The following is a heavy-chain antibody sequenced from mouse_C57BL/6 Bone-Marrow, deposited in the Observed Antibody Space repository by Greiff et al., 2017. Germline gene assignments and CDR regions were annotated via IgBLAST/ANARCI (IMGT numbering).Heavy chain of an antibody. Sequence: VQLQQSGPGLVQPSQSLSITCTVSGFSLTSYGVHWVRQSPGKGLEWLGVIWRGGSTDYNAAFMSRLSITKDNSKSQVFFKMNSLQADDTAIYYGAKGDYYGSSYVGVFDVWGTGTTVTVSS. CDR2: IWRGGST. D-gene: IGHD1-1*01. J-gene: IGHJ1*03. V-gene: IGHV2-5*01. CDR3: AKGDYYGSSYVGVFDV. CDR1: GFSLTSYG.